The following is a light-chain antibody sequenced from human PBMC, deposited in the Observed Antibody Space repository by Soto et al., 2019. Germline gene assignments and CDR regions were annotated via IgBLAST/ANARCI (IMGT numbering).Light chain of an antibody. V-gene: IGKV1-5*03. Sequence: DIQMTQSPSTLSASVGDRVTITCRASQSISSWLAWYQQKPGKAPKLLIYKASSLANGVPSRFSGSGSGTDFPLTISSLQPDDFATYYCQQYNSYPATFGGGTKVEIK. J-gene: IGKJ4*01. CDR3: QQYNSYPAT. CDR2: KAS. CDR1: QSISSW.